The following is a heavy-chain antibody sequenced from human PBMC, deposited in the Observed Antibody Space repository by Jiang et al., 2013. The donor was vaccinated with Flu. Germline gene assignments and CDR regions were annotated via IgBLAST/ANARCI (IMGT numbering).Heavy chain of an antibody. Sequence: SVSSNSAAWNWIRQSPSRGLEWLGRTYYRSKWYNDYAVSVKSRITINPDTSKNQFSLQLNSVTPEDTAVYYCARGAAVAGLGDYFDYVGPTGTRGHRLL. CDR1: SVSSNSAA. J-gene: IGHJ4*01. CDR2: TYYRSKWYN. V-gene: IGHV6-1*01. CDR3: ARGAAVAGLGDYFDY. D-gene: IGHD6-19*01.